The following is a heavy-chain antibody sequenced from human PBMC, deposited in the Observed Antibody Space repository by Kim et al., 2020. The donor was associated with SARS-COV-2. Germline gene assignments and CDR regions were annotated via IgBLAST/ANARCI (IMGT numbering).Heavy chain of an antibody. V-gene: IGHV3-23*05. D-gene: IGHD6-19*01. CDR1: GFTFSRRA. J-gene: IGHJ4*02. CDR3: AKDHPSSGWPTFDS. Sequence: GGSLRLSCAASGFTFSRRAMSWVRQVPGKGLEWIASVNNNNNPYYADSVKGRVTVSRDITKDTLYLQMNSLRADDTARYYCAKDHPSSGWPTFDSWGQGTLVAVSS. CDR2: VNNNNNP.